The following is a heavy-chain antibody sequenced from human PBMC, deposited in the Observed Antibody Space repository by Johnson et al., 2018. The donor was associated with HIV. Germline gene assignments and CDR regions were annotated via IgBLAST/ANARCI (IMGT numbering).Heavy chain of an antibody. D-gene: IGHD7-27*01. CDR2: IKNYGSEK. J-gene: IGHJ3*02. CDR3: AKVLSPRPWGDDAFDI. CDR1: GFTHSAYW. Sequence: VQLVESGGGVVQPGGSLRLSCAASGFTHSAYWMTWVRQAPGKGLEWVANIKNYGSEKNYVDSVKGRFTISRDNAKNSLYLQMNSLRVEDTAVYYCAKVLSPRPWGDDAFDIWGQGTMVTVSS. V-gene: IGHV3-7*02.